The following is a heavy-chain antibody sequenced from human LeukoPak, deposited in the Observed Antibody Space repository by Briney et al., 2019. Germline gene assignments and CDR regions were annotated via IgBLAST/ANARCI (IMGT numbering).Heavy chain of an antibody. V-gene: IGHV1-2*02. J-gene: IGHJ4*02. CDR3: AIASDWYYFDH. D-gene: IGHD6-19*01. CDR1: VYRFTGYY. Sequence: ASVKVSCKAFVYRFTGYYIHWVRQAPGQGLEWMGWINPSSGDTNSAQKFQGRVTMTRDTSISTAYMELSRLKSDDTAVYYCAIASDWYYFDHWGQGALVTVSS. CDR2: INPSSGDT.